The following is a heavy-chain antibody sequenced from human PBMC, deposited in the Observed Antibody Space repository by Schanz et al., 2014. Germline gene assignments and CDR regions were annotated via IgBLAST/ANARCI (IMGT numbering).Heavy chain of an antibody. D-gene: IGHD3-3*01. J-gene: IGHJ3*02. CDR1: GFAFDTYW. Sequence: ELQLVESGGGLVQPGGSLRLSCAASGFAFDTYWMSWVRQAPGKGLEWVANIKHDGSEKYYVDSVKGRFTISRDNAKNSMYLEMNSLRAEDTAVFYCARVGGTYYDFWSGVPPTVMHDGFDIWGQGTMVTVS. CDR2: IKHDGSEK. V-gene: IGHV3-7*01. CDR3: ARVGGTYYDFWSGVPPTVMHDGFDI.